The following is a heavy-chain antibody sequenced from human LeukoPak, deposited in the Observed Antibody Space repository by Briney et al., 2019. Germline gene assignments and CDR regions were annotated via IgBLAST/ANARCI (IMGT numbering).Heavy chain of an antibody. CDR3: ARIEWELLNAGS. J-gene: IGHJ5*02. CDR1: GYTFTGYY. V-gene: IGHV1-2*06. Sequence: ASVKVSCKASGYTFTGYYMHWVRQAPGQGREWMGRINPNSGGTNYAQKFQGRVTMTRDTSISTAYMELSRLRSDDTAVYYCARIEWELLNAGSWGQGTLVTVSS. CDR2: INPNSGGT. D-gene: IGHD1-26*01.